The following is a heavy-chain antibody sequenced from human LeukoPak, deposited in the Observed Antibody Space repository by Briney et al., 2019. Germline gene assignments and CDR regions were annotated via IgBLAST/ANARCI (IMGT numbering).Heavy chain of an antibody. V-gene: IGHV3-74*01. J-gene: IGHJ4*02. Sequence: GGSLRLSCAASGFTFSNYAMSWVRQAPGKGLEWVSRINSDGSSTGYADSVKGRFTISRDNAKNTLYLQMNSLRAEDTAVYYCARGVLSDDFWSGYYSGWGQGTLVTVSS. CDR2: INSDGSST. D-gene: IGHD3-3*01. CDR1: GFTFSNYA. CDR3: ARGVLSDDFWSGYYSG.